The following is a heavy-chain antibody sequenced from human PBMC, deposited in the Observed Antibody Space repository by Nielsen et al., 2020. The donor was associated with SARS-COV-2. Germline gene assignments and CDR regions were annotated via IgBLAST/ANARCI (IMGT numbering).Heavy chain of an antibody. CDR1: GFTFSNAW. D-gene: IGHD2-15*01. J-gene: IGHJ4*02. CDR2: ISYDGSNK. V-gene: IGHV3-30*18. Sequence: GESLKIYCVVSGFTFSNAWMSWVRQAPGKGLEWVAAISYDGSNKYYVDSVKGRFTISRDNSKNTLYLQMSSLREEDTAVYYCAKDWTAIVVVPSGGVDYWGQGTLVTVSS. CDR3: AKDWTAIVVVPSGGVDY.